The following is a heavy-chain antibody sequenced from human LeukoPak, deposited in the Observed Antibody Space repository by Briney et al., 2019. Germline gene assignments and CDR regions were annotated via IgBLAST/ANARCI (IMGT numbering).Heavy chain of an antibody. CDR3: ARDYSPRSSSWWWSSTILNWFDP. Sequence: GASVKVSCKASGYSFSGHYMHWVRQAPGQGPEWMGWISAYNGNTNYAQKLQGRVTMTTDTSTSTAYMELRSLRSDDTAVYYCARDYSPRSSSWWWSSTILNWFDPWGQGTLVTVSS. V-gene: IGHV1-18*04. CDR1: GYSFSGHY. D-gene: IGHD6-13*01. CDR2: ISAYNGNT. J-gene: IGHJ5*02.